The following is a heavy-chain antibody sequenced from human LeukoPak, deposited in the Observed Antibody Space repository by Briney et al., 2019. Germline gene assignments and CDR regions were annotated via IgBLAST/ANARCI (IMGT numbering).Heavy chain of an antibody. J-gene: IGHJ4*02. CDR3: TRDTTPYY. Sequence: GGSLRLSCTASGLTFGDYAMTWVRQAPGKGLEWVGFIRSKAYGGTTEYAASVKGRFTISRDDSNSIAYLQMNSLKIEDTAVYYCTRDTTPYYWGQGTLVTVSS. V-gene: IGHV3-49*04. CDR1: GLTFGDYA. D-gene: IGHD2-15*01. CDR2: IRSKAYGGTT.